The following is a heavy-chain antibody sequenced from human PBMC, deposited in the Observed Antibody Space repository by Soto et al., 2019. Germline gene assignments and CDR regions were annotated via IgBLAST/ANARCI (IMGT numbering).Heavy chain of an antibody. CDR3: ATQGVGGSYVYTFDP. V-gene: IGHV4-30-2*03. D-gene: IGHD1-26*01. CDR2: MYHSGST. Sequence: SETLSLTCAVSGGSISSGGYSWSWIRQPPGKGLEWIGYMYHSGSTYYNPSLKSRVTISADTSKNQFSLKLTSVTAADTAVYYCATQGVGGSYVYTFDPWGQGTLVTVSS. CDR1: GGSISSGGYS. J-gene: IGHJ5*02.